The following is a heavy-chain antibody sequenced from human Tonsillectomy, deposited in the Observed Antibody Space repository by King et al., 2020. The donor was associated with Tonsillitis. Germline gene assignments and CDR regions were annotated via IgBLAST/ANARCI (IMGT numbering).Heavy chain of an antibody. CDR2: IIPFFGTT. Sequence: QLVQSGAEVKKPGSSVQVSCKASGGTFNSYAISWVRQAPGQGLEWMGGIIPFFGTTNYAQKFQGRVTITADESTSTAYMELSSLRSEDMAVYYCARASGSGSYYNAGGFDYWGQGTLVTVSS. V-gene: IGHV1-69*01. CDR1: GGTFNSYA. CDR3: ARASGSGSYYNAGGFDY. J-gene: IGHJ4*02. D-gene: IGHD3-10*01.